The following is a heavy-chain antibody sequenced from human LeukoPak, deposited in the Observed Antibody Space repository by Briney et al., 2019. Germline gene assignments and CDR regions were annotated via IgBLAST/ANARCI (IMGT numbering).Heavy chain of an antibody. J-gene: IGHJ6*03. CDR2: IYHTGST. CDR1: GDSISHYY. CDR3: ARFISPESYFYFSYYYYMDV. Sequence: SETLSLTCTVSGDSISHYYWTWVRQPPGKGLEWIAYIYHTGSTNYNPSLQSRVIISLDKSKNQLSLKLRTVTAADTAVYYCARFISPESYFYFSYYYYMDVWGKGTTVTVSS. V-gene: IGHV4-59*01. D-gene: IGHD3-10*01.